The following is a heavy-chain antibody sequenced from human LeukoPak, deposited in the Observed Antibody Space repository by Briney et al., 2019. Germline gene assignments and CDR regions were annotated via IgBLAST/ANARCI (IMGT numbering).Heavy chain of an antibody. CDR3: ARRSGYYSSGYFDY. V-gene: IGHV4-4*07. D-gene: IGHD3-22*01. Sequence: PSETLSLTCTVSGGSISSYYWSWIRQPAGKGLEWIGRIYTSGSTNYNPSLKSRVTMSVDTSKSQFSLKLSSVTAADTAVYYCARRSGYYSSGYFDYWGQGTLVTVSS. CDR2: IYTSGST. J-gene: IGHJ4*02. CDR1: GGSISSYY.